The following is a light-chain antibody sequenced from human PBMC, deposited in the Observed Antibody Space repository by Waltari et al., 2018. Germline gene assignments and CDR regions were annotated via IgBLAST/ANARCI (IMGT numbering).Light chain of an antibody. Sequence: EIVMTQSPATLSVSPGERVTLSCRASQSVSSNLAWYQQRPGQAPRLVIFGASPRATGIPPRLSASGSGAEFTLTISSLQSEDFAVYYCQQYNSWPPVTFGPGTKVDLK. CDR1: QSVSSN. J-gene: IGKJ3*01. CDR3: QQYNSWPPVT. V-gene: IGKV3-15*01. CDR2: GAS.